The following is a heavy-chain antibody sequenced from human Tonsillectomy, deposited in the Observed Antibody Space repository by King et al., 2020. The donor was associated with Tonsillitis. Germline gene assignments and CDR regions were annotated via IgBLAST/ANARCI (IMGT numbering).Heavy chain of an antibody. D-gene: IGHD1-26*01. CDR1: GFTFGDYA. CDR3: TREPPEEWELVSDYFDY. V-gene: IGHV3-49*03. J-gene: IGHJ4*02. CDR2: IRSKAYGGTA. Sequence: VQLVESGGGLVQPGRSLRLSCTASGFTFGDYATSWFRQAPGKGLEWVSFIRSKAYGGTAEYAASVKGRFTISRDDSKSIAYLQMNSLKTEDTAVYYCTREPPEEWELVSDYFDYWGQGTLVTVSS.